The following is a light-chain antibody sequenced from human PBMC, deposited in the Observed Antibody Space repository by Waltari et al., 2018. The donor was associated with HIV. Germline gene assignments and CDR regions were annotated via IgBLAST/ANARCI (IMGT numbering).Light chain of an antibody. Sequence: QSVLTQPPSASGTPGQRVTIPCSGSSYNIGSNYVYWYQQHPGTAPKLLIYRNNQRPSGVPDRFSGSKSGTSASLAISGLRSEDEADYYSAAWADSLSGWVFGGGTKLTVL. V-gene: IGLV1-47*01. CDR1: SYNIGSNY. CDR2: RNN. CDR3: AAWADSLSGWV. J-gene: IGLJ3*02.